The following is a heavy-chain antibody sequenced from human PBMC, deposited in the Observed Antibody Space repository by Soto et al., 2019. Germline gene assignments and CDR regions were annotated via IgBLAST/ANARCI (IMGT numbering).Heavy chain of an antibody. V-gene: IGHV1-69*04. CDR3: ARDPVRYSSGWYYFDY. CDR2: IIPILGIA. Sequence: SVKVSCKASGGTFSSYTISWVRQAPGQGLEWMGRIIPILGIANYAQKFQGRVTITADKSTSTAYMELSSLRSEDTAVYYCARDPVRYSSGWYYFDYWGQGTLVTVSS. J-gene: IGHJ4*02. D-gene: IGHD6-19*01. CDR1: GGTFSSYT.